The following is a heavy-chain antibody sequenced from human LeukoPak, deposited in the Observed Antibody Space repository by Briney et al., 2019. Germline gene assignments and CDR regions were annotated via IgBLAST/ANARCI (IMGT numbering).Heavy chain of an antibody. J-gene: IGHJ4*02. D-gene: IGHD2-15*01. Sequence: GGSLRLSCSASGFPFSSYAMHWVRQAPGKGLESVAAISYDGSERYSADSVKGRFTISRDNSENTLYLQMDSLRAEDTAVYYCARDWPYCSGGNCYGNWGQGTLVTVSS. CDR1: GFPFSSYA. CDR3: ARDWPYCSGGNCYGN. V-gene: IGHV3-30*04. CDR2: ISYDGSER.